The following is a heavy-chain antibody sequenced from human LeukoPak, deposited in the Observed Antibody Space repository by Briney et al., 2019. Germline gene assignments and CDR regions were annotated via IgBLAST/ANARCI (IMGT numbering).Heavy chain of an antibody. CDR1: GGSISSGGYY. Sequence: SETLSLTCTVSGGSISSGGYYWHWIRQHPGKGLEWIGYIYYSGSTYYNPSLKSRVTISVDTSENQFSLKLSSVTAADTAVYYCAAYYHSDRSGYPRWGQGTLVTVSS. CDR2: IYYSGST. D-gene: IGHD3-22*01. CDR3: AAYYHSDRSGYPR. V-gene: IGHV4-31*03. J-gene: IGHJ4*02.